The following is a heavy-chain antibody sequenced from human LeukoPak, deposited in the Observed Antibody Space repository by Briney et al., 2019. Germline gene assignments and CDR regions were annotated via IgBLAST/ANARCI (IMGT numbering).Heavy chain of an antibody. V-gene: IGHV3-7*01. Sequence: PGGSLRLSCAASGCTFISFWMAGVGQVPGKGREWVANINQDGSERHYVDSLKGRFTVSRDNAKNSLYLQMNTLRAEDTAVYYCARDRSTSGRQYWGQGTLVTVSS. J-gene: IGHJ4*02. D-gene: IGHD3-10*01. CDR3: ARDRSTSGRQY. CDR2: INQDGSER. CDR1: GCTFISFW.